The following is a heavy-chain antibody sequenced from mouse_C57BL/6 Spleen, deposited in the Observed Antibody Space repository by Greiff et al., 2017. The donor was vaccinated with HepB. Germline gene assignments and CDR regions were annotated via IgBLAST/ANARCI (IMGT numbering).Heavy chain of an antibody. V-gene: IGHV14-2*01. D-gene: IGHD1-1*01. CDR3: TSGTTVVVDWYFDV. J-gene: IGHJ1*03. Sequence: VQLQQSGAELVKPGASVKLSCTASGFNIKDYYMHWVKQRTEQGLEWIGRIDPEDGETQYAPKFQGKATITADTSSNTAYLQLRSLTSEDTAVYYCTSGTTVVVDWYFDVWGTGTTVTVSS. CDR2: IDPEDGET. CDR1: GFNIKDYY.